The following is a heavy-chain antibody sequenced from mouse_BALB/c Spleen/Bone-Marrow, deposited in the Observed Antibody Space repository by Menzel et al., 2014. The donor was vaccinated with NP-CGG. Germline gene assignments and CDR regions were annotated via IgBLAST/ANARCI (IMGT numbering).Heavy chain of an antibody. CDR3: ARNWVYFDY. V-gene: IGHV1-69*02. Sequence: QVQLQQSRAELVKPGAPVKLSCKASGYTFTSYWMNWVKQRPGRGLEWIGRIDPSDSETHYNQKFKDKATLTVDKSSSTAYIQLSSLTSEDSAVYYCARNWVYFDYWGQGTTLTVSS. D-gene: IGHD4-1*01. CDR2: IDPSDSET. J-gene: IGHJ2*01. CDR1: GYTFTSYW.